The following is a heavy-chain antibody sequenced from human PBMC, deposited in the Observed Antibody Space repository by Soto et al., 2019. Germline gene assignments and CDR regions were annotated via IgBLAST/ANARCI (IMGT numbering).Heavy chain of an antibody. D-gene: IGHD2-2*02. CDR1: GFTFNTYG. Sequence: QEQLVESGGGVVQPGKSLRLSCAASGFTFNTYGTHWVRQAPGKGLEWVAVISYDGSEKYYVDSVKGRFTISKDNSKNPLYLQMNSLRPEDTAVYYCAKSPNFYCSSPNCYKYYFDHWGQGTRVTVSS. J-gene: IGHJ4*02. V-gene: IGHV3-30*18. CDR3: AKSPNFYCSSPNCYKYYFDH. CDR2: ISYDGSEK.